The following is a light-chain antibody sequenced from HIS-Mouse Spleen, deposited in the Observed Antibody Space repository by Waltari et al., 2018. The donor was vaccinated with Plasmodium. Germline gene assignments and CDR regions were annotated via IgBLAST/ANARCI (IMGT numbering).Light chain of an antibody. CDR1: TGAVPSGYY. CDR2: STS. J-gene: IGLJ3*02. CDR3: LLDYGGARV. Sequence: QTVVTQEPSLTVSPGGTVTLTCASSTGAVPSGYYPNWFQQKPGQAPRALIYSTSNQHSWTPARFSGSRLGGKADVTLAGVQPEDEAEYYCLLDYGGARVFGGGTKLTVL. V-gene: IGLV7-43*01.